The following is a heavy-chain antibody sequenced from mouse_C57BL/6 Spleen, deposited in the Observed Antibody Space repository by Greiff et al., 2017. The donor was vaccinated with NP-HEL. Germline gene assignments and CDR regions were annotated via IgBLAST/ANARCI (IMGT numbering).Heavy chain of an antibody. V-gene: IGHV1-50*01. CDR2: IDPSDSYT. Sequence: QVQLQQPGAELVKPGASVKLSCKASGYTFTSYWMQWVKQRPGQGLEWIGEIDPSDSYTNYNQKFKGKATSTVDTSSSTPYMQPRSLTSEDSAVYVSARSGTTVPYYYAMDYWGQGTSVTVSS. CDR3: ARSGTTVPYYYAMDY. CDR1: GYTFTSYW. D-gene: IGHD1-1*01. J-gene: IGHJ4*01.